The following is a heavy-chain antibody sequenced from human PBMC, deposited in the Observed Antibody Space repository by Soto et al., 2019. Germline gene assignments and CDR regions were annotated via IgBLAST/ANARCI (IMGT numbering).Heavy chain of an antibody. J-gene: IGHJ4*02. CDR3: ARDLLAYCGGDCYNPVGY. CDR2: IKQDGSEK. D-gene: IGHD2-21*02. CDR1: GFTFSSYW. V-gene: IGHV3-7*03. Sequence: WGSLRLSCAASGFTFSSYWMSWFRQAPGKGLEWVANIKQDGSEKYYVDSVKGRFTISRDNAKNSLYLQMNSLRAEDTAVYYCARDLLAYCGGDCYNPVGYWGQGTLVTVSS.